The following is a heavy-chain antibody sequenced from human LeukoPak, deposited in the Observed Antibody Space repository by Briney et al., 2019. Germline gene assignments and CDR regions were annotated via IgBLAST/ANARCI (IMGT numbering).Heavy chain of an antibody. J-gene: IGHJ5*02. Sequence: PSETLSFTCAVSGYSINSGYYWGWIRQPPGKGLEWIGSVYHSGSTYYNASLKSRVTISVDTSKNQFSLKLNSVTAADTAVYYCARDISGYLGWFDPWGQGTLVTVSS. CDR1: GYSINSGYY. CDR3: ARDISGYLGWFDP. D-gene: IGHD3-22*01. CDR2: VYHSGST. V-gene: IGHV4-38-2*02.